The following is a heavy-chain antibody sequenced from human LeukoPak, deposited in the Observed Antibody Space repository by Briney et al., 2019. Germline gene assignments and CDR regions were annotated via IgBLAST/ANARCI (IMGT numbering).Heavy chain of an antibody. D-gene: IGHD6-19*01. CDR3: AKVRGGSGWEDDAFDI. Sequence: PGGSLRLSCAASGFTFSSYGMHWVRQAPGKGLEWVAFIRYDGSNKYYADSVKGRFTISRDNSKNTLYLQMNSLRAEDTAVYYCAKVRGGSGWEDDAFDIWGQGTMVTVSS. CDR2: IRYDGSNK. V-gene: IGHV3-30*02. CDR1: GFTFSSYG. J-gene: IGHJ3*02.